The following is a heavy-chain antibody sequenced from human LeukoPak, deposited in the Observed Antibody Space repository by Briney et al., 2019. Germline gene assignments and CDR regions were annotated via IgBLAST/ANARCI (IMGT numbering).Heavy chain of an antibody. CDR2: ISSSGSTI. J-gene: IGHJ5*02. CDR3: ARLAHRYDFWSGYYNNWFDP. V-gene: IGHV3-48*04. D-gene: IGHD3-3*01. CDR1: GFTFNAYS. Sequence: PGGSLRLSCAASGFTFNAYSMKWVRRAPGKGLEWVSYISSSGSTIYYADCVKGRFTISRDNAQHPLYLQMNSLSAEDTAVYYCARLAHRYDFWSGYYNNWFDPWGQGTLVTVSS.